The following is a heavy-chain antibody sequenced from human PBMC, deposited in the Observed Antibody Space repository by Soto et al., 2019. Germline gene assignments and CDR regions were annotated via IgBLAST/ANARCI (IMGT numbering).Heavy chain of an antibody. J-gene: IGHJ4*02. CDR3: ARRDQGTSVDY. Sequence: SETLSLTCAFSGGSFTINNWWTWVRQPPGQGLEWIGEIYRTGSTNYNPSLKSRVTISLDKSENQFSLKVTSLTAADTAVYYCARRDQGTSVDYWGQGTLVTVSS. CDR2: IYRTGST. D-gene: IGHD1-7*01. V-gene: IGHV4-4*02. CDR1: GGSFTINNW.